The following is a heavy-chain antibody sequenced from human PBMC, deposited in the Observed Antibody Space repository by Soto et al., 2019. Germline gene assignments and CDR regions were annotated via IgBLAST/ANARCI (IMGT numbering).Heavy chain of an antibody. CDR2: TYYRSKWYN. J-gene: IGHJ4*02. CDR1: GDSVSSNSAA. Sequence: SQTLSLPCAISGDSVSSNSAAWNWIRQSPSRGLEWLGRTYYRSKWYNDYAVSVKSRITINPDTSKNQFSLQLNSVTPEDTAVYYCAREIACSGGSCYSFDYWGQGTLVTVSS. CDR3: AREIACSGGSCYSFDY. V-gene: IGHV6-1*01. D-gene: IGHD2-15*01.